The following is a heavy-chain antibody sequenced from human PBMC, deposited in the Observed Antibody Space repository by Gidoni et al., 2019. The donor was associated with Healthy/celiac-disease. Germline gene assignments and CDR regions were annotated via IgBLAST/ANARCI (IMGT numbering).Heavy chain of an antibody. CDR3: ARDDADYYVDTAMTLSPIGY. CDR1: AGPFSSYA. CDR2: IIPIFGTA. D-gene: IGHD5-18*01. J-gene: IGHJ4*02. Sequence: QVQLVQSGAEVKKPGSSVKVSCKASAGPFSSYALIWVRQAPGQGREWMGGIIPIFGTANYAQKCQGRVTITADESTSTAYMELSSLRSEDTAVYYCARDDADYYVDTAMTLSPIGYWGQGTLVTVSS. V-gene: IGHV1-69*01.